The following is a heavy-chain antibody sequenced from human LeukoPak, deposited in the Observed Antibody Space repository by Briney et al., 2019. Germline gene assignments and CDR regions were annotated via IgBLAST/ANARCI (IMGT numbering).Heavy chain of an antibody. J-gene: IGHJ5*02. CDR3: ARVSRHYYDSSGYYNWFDP. D-gene: IGHD3-22*01. Sequence: SETLSLTCTVSGGSISSYYWSWIRQPPGKGLEWIGYIYYSGSTYYNPSLKSRVTISVDTSKNQFSLKLSSVTAADTAVYYCARVSRHYYDSSGYYNWFDPWGQGTLVTVSS. V-gene: IGHV4-59*12. CDR1: GGSISSYY. CDR2: IYYSGST.